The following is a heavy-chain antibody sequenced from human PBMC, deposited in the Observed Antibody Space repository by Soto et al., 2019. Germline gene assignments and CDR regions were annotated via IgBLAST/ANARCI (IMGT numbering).Heavy chain of an antibody. CDR3: ARERESSSSWYKGYYYYGMDV. CDR2: MNPNSGNT. CDR1: GYTFTSYD. V-gene: IGHV1-8*01. Sequence: SVKVSCKASGYTFTSYDINWVRQATGQGLEWMGWMNPNSGNTGYAQKFQGRVTMTRNTSISTAYMELSSLRSEDTAVYYCARERESSSSWYKGYYYYGMDVWGQGTTVTVSS. D-gene: IGHD6-13*01. J-gene: IGHJ6*02.